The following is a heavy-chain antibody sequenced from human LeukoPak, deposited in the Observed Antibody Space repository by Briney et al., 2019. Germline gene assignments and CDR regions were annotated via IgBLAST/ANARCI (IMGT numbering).Heavy chain of an antibody. J-gene: IGHJ4*02. V-gene: IGHV4-34*01. Sequence: SETLSLTCAVYGGSFSGYYWSWIRQPPGKGLEWIGEINHSGSTNYNPSLKSRVTISVDTSKNRFSLKLSSVTAADTAVYYCARGWSYSAFDYWGQGTLVTVSS. CDR3: ARGWSYSAFDY. CDR2: INHSGST. CDR1: GGSFSGYY. D-gene: IGHD3-10*01.